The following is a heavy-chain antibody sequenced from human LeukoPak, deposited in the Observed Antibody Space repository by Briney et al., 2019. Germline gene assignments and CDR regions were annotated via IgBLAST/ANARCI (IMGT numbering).Heavy chain of an antibody. V-gene: IGHV1-8*03. CDR1: GGTFSNYA. D-gene: IGHD6-19*01. Sequence: GASVKVSCKASGGTFSNYAISWVRQAPGQGLEWMGWLNPNSGNTGYAQKFQGRVTITRNTSINTAYMELSSLRSEDTAVYYCARMTVSGRDNWFDPWGQGTLVTVSS. CDR3: ARMTVSGRDNWFDP. CDR2: LNPNSGNT. J-gene: IGHJ5*02.